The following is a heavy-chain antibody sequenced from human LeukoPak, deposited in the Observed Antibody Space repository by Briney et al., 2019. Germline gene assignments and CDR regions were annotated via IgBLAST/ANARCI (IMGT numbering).Heavy chain of an antibody. J-gene: IGHJ4*02. Sequence: ASVKVSCKASGYTFTDYYMNWGRQAPGQGLEWMGWINPNSGGTNYAQKFQGRVTMTRDTSITTAYMELSSLRSDDTAMYYCTRALGSDYWGQGTLVTVSS. V-gene: IGHV1-2*02. CDR1: GYTFTDYY. CDR2: INPNSGGT. CDR3: TRALGSDY. D-gene: IGHD1-26*01.